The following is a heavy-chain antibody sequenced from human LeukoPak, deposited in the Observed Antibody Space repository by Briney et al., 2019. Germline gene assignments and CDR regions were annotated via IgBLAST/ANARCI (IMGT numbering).Heavy chain of an antibody. CDR1: GFTFSSYS. CDR2: ISSSSSYI. J-gene: IGHJ6*02. Sequence: GGSLRLSCVVSGFTFSSYSMNWVRQAPGKGLEWVSSISSSSSYIYYADSLKGRFTISRDNAKNSLYLQMNSLRAEDTAVYYCARGRMIGMDVWGQGTTVTVSS. CDR3: ARGRMIGMDV. V-gene: IGHV3-21*01. D-gene: IGHD3-22*01.